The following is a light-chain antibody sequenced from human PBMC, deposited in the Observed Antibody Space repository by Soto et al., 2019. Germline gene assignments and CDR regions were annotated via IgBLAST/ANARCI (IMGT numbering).Light chain of an antibody. CDR2: DAS. CDR3: QHRSNWYT. V-gene: IGKV3-11*01. CDR1: QSVSSY. J-gene: IGKJ2*01. Sequence: EIVLTQSPATLSLSPGERATLSCRASQSVSSYLAWYQQKPGQAPRLLIYDASNRATGIPARFSGSGSATDFTLTISSLEPEDFAVYYCQHRSNWYTFGQGTKLEIK.